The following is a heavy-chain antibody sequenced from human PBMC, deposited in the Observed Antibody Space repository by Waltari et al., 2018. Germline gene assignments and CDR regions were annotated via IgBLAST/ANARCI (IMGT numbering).Heavy chain of an antibody. CDR2: INAGNGNP. CDR3: ARSRSITIFGVVTFDY. D-gene: IGHD3-3*01. Sequence: QVQLVQSGAEVKKPGASVKVSCKASGYTFTSYAMHWVRQAPGQRLEWMGWINAGNGNPKYSQKFQGRVTITRDKSASTAYMELSSLRSEDTAVYYCARSRSITIFGVVTFDYWGQGTLVTVSS. V-gene: IGHV1-3*01. CDR1: GYTFTSYA. J-gene: IGHJ4*02.